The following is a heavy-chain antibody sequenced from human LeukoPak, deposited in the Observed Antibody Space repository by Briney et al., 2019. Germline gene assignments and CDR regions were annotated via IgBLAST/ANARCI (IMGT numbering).Heavy chain of an antibody. CDR2: INSDGSST. CDR1: GFTFSSYW. CDR3: ARVSSRYSPLIGYLDY. J-gene: IGHJ4*02. D-gene: IGHD2-21*01. V-gene: IGHV3-74*01. Sequence: GGSLRLSCAASGFTFSSYWMHWVRQAPGKGLVWVSRINSDGSSTSYADSVKGRFTISRDNAKNTLYLQMNSLRAEDTAVYYCARVSSRYSPLIGYLDYWGQGTLVTVSS.